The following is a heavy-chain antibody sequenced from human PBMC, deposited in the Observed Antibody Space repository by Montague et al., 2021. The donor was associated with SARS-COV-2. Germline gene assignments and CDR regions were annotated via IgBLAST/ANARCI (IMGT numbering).Heavy chain of an antibody. CDR3: ARDKANLPGGLDV. CDR2: ISEGGGSVI. V-gene: IGHV3-48*03. Sequence: SLRLSCAASGFIFTGYQMNWVRQAPGKGLEWVSYISEGGGSVILYADSVRGRFTISRDNAKNSLFLEMSSLRADDTAVYYCARDKANLPGGLDVWGQGTTVTVS. D-gene: IGHD4/OR15-4a*01. J-gene: IGHJ6*02. CDR1: GFIFTGYQ.